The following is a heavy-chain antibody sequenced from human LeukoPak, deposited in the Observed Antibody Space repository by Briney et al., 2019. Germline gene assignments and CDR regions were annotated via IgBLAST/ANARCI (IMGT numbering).Heavy chain of an antibody. J-gene: IGHJ4*02. D-gene: IGHD6-19*01. CDR1: GASLSSGDYY. CDR2: IYHTGNT. Sequence: SQTLSLTCTVSGASLSSGDYYWSWIRQPPGKGLEWIGYIYHTGNTYYNPSLKSRVTISVDRSKNQFSLKLTSVTAADTATYYCARETSLAGFASGLGFNYWGQGILVTVSS. V-gene: IGHV4-30-2*01. CDR3: ARETSLAGFASGLGFNY.